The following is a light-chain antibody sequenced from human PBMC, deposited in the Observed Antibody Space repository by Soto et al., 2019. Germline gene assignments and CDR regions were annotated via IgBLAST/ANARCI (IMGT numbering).Light chain of an antibody. CDR2: GAS. V-gene: IGKV3-15*01. Sequence: EIVMTQSPATLSVSPGETVTLSCRASQSVSSNLAWYQQNPGQAPRLLIYGASTRATGIPARFSGSGSGTDFTLTISSLEPEDFAVYYCQQRNNWPPSITFGQGTRLEIK. CDR3: QQRNNWPPSIT. CDR1: QSVSSN. J-gene: IGKJ5*01.